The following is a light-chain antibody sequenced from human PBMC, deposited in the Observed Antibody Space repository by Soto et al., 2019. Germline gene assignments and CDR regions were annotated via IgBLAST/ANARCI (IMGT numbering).Light chain of an antibody. CDR2: AAS. Sequence: DIQLTQSPYFLSASVGDRVTITCRASQGISSYLAWYQQKPGKAPKLLIYAASTLQSGVPSRFSGSGSGTEFTLTISSLQPEDIATYYCQQLSPITLGQGTRLEIK. V-gene: IGKV1-9*01. J-gene: IGKJ5*01. CDR1: QGISSY. CDR3: QQLSPIT.